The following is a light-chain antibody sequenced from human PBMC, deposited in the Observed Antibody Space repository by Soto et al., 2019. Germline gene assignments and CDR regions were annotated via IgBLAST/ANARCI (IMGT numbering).Light chain of an antibody. CDR3: SSYAGSNNFV. CDR1: SRDVGGYNY. Sequence: QSVLTQPPSASGSPGQSVTISCTGTSRDVGGYNYVSWYQQHPGKAPKLMIYEVSKRPSGVPDRFSGSKSGNTASLTVSGLQAEDEADYYCSSYAGSNNFVFGTG. CDR2: EVS. J-gene: IGLJ1*01. V-gene: IGLV2-8*01.